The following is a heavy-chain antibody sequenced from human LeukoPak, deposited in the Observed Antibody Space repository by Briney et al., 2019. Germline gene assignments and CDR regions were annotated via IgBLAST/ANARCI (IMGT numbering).Heavy chain of an antibody. Sequence: SETLSLTCTVSGDSITGYYWSWIRQAAGKGLEWIGRIYSSGSTNYNASLKSRVTTSVDTSKNQLSLKLSSVTAADTAVYYCARSQTYYYGSGSYPSYYFDYWGQGTLVTVSS. CDR1: GDSITGYY. CDR2: IYSSGST. CDR3: ARSQTYYYGSGSYPSYYFDY. J-gene: IGHJ4*02. V-gene: IGHV4-4*07. D-gene: IGHD3-10*01.